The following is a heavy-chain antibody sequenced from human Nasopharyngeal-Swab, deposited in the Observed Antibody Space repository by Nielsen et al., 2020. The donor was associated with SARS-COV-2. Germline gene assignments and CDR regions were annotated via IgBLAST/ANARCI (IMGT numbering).Heavy chain of an antibody. CDR2: IYYSGST. J-gene: IGHJ6*02. Sequence: SETLSLTCTVSGGSISSYYWSWIRQPPGKGLEWIGYIYYSGSTNYNPSLKSRVTISVDTSKNQFSLKLSSVTAADTAVHYCARGAEYYYGSGYYYGMDVWGQGTTVTVSS. CDR3: ARGAEYYYGSGYYYGMDV. D-gene: IGHD3-10*01. CDR1: GGSISSYY. V-gene: IGHV4-59*13.